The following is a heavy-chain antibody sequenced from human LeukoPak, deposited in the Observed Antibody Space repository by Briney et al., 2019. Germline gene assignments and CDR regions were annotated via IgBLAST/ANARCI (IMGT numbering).Heavy chain of an antibody. CDR1: GGTFSSYA. V-gene: IGHV1-69*13. J-gene: IGHJ4*02. CDR2: IIPMFGTA. CDR3: GTGMFREPLNDY. D-gene: IGHD3-10*02. Sequence: SVKVSCKASGGTFSSYAISWVRQAPGQGLECMGGIIPMFGTANYTQKVQGRVTITADESTSTAYMELSSLRSEDTAVYYCGTGMFREPLNDYWGPGTLVTVSS.